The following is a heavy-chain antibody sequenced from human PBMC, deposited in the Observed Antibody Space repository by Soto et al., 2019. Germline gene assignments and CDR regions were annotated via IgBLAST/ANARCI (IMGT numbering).Heavy chain of an antibody. CDR2: ISGSGGST. Sequence: GGSLRLSCAASGFTFSSYAMSWVRQAPGQGLEWVSAISGSGGSTYYADSVKGRFTISRDNSKNTLYLPMNSLRAEDTAVYYCAKNSPVRPGLWSGYYTDYYYYGMDVWGQGTTVTVSS. J-gene: IGHJ6*02. CDR1: GFTFSSYA. CDR3: AKNSPVRPGLWSGYYTDYYYYGMDV. V-gene: IGHV3-23*01. D-gene: IGHD3-3*01.